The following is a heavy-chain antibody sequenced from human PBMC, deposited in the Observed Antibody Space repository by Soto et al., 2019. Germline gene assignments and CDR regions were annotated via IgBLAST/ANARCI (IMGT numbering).Heavy chain of an antibody. V-gene: IGHV3-30*04. CDR3: ARDLYDSSGYRSTHYYYYGMDV. Sequence: GGSLRLSCAASGYTFSSYAMHWVRQAQGKGLEWVAVISYDGRNKYYADSVKGRFTISRDNSKNTLYLQMNSLRAEDTAVYYCARDLYDSSGYRSTHYYYYGMDVWGQGTTVTVSS. J-gene: IGHJ6*02. D-gene: IGHD3-22*01. CDR1: GYTFSSYA. CDR2: ISYDGRNK.